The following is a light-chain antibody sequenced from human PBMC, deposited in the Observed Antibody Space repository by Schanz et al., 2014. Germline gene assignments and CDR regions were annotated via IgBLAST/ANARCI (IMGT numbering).Light chain of an antibody. CDR1: SSDVGAYNY. Sequence: QSALTQPPSASGSPGQSVTISCTGTSSDVGAYNYVSWYQQHPGKAPKLMTYEVSKRPSGVPDRFSGSKSGNTASLTVSGLQAEDEADYYCSSYAGSNNLVFGGGTKLTVL. CDR3: SSYAGSNNLV. CDR2: EVS. V-gene: IGLV2-8*01. J-gene: IGLJ3*02.